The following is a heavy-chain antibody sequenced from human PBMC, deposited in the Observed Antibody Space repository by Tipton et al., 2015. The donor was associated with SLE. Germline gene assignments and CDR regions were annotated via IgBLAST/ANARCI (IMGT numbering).Heavy chain of an antibody. V-gene: IGHV4-59*11. CDR1: GGSISSHY. D-gene: IGHD3-22*01. CDR3: ASELDSSGLYYFDY. Sequence: TLSLTCTVSGGSISSHYWSWIRQPPGKGLEWIGYIYYSGSTNYNPSLKSRVTISVDKSKNQFSLKLSSVTAADTAVYYCASELDSSGLYYFDYWGQGTLVTVSS. J-gene: IGHJ4*02. CDR2: IYYSGST.